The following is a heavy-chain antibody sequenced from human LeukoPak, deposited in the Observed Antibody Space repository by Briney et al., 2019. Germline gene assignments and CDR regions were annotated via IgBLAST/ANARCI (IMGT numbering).Heavy chain of an antibody. D-gene: IGHD2/OR15-2a*01. Sequence: GGSLRLSCAASEFLFSNYWMHWARQVPGEGPVWVSRIDSDGSPTTYADSVEGRFTVSRDNAKNALYLQMRYLRAEDTGVYYCARESRQYWSVGALDVWGQGTTVTVSS. CDR1: EFLFSNYW. V-gene: IGHV3-74*01. J-gene: IGHJ6*02. CDR2: IDSDGSPT. CDR3: ARESRQYWSVGALDV.